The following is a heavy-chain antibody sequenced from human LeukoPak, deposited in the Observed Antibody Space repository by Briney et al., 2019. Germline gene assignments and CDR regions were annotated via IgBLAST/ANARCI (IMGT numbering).Heavy chain of an antibody. CDR1: GFTFSSYA. Sequence: GGSLRLSCAASGFTFSSYAMSWVRQAPGKGLEWVSAISGSGGSTYYADSVKGRFTLSRDNSKNTLYLRMNSLRAEDTAVYYCAKESGYYCSGSYYSAGFFDYWGQGTLVTVSS. J-gene: IGHJ4*02. CDR3: AKESGYYCSGSYYSAGFFDY. D-gene: IGHD3-10*01. CDR2: ISGSGGST. V-gene: IGHV3-23*01.